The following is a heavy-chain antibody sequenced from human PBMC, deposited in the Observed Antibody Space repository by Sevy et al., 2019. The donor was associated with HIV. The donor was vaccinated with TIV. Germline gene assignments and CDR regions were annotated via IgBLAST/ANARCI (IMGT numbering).Heavy chain of an antibody. CDR1: GFTFDDYA. Sequence: GGSLRLSCTTSGFTFDDYAMSWFRQAPGKGLEWVAFITRNSYEAYGGTTDYAASVKGRFIISRDDSKSVAYLQMNSLKTEDTAVYYCTRGLATADTPEYYFDYWCQGTLVTVSS. V-gene: IGHV3-49*03. J-gene: IGHJ4*02. D-gene: IGHD5-12*01. CDR3: TRGLATADTPEYYFDY. CDR2: ITRNSYEAYGGTT.